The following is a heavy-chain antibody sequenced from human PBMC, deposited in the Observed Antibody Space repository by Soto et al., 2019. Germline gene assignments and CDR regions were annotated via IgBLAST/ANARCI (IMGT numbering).Heavy chain of an antibody. CDR1: GGTFSSYA. D-gene: IGHD3-22*01. J-gene: IGHJ4*02. Sequence: QVQLVQSGAEVKKPGSSVKVSCRASGGTFSSYAISWVRQAHGQGLECMGGIIPIYGTANYAQKFQGRVTITADESTSTAYMELSSLRSEDTAVYYCAMYSYDSSGPGGVDYWGQGTLGTVSS. CDR3: AMYSYDSSGPGGVDY. CDR2: IIPIYGTA. V-gene: IGHV1-69*01.